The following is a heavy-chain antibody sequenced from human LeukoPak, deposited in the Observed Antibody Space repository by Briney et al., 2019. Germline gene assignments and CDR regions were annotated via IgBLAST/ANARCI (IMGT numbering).Heavy chain of an antibody. CDR3: ARDVPHYYDSSGYFDY. Sequence: GRSLRLSCAASGFTFSTYVMNWVRQAPGKGLEWVAVISYDGSNKYYADSVKGRFTISRDNSKNTLYLQMNSLRAEDTAVYHCARDVPHYYDSSGYFDYWGQGTLVTVSS. J-gene: IGHJ4*02. CDR2: ISYDGSNK. D-gene: IGHD3-22*01. CDR1: GFTFSTYV. V-gene: IGHV3-30-3*01.